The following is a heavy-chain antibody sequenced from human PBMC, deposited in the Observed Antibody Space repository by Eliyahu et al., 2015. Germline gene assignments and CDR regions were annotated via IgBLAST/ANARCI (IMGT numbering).Heavy chain of an antibody. V-gene: IGHV4-38-2*01. CDR2: IYHXGST. J-gene: IGHJ6*02. CDR3: ASLYGDPNRNV. CDR1: GYSISSGYY. Sequence: QVQLQESGPGLVKPSETLSLTCAVSGYSISSGYYWGWIRXPPGKGLEWIGSIYHXGSTYYNPSLKSRVTISVDTSKNQFSLKLSSVTAADTAVYYCASLYGDPNRNVWGQGTTVTVSS. D-gene: IGHD4-17*01.